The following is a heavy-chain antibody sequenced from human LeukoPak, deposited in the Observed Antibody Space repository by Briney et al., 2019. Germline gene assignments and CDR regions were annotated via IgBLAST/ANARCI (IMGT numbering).Heavy chain of an antibody. Sequence: PGGSLRLSCAASGFTFSSYAMSWVRQAPGKGLEWVSSISATGGSTYYADSVKGRSTISRDNSKNTLYLQMNSLRAEDTAVYYCAKFKRSITMVRGVVKGAFDIWGQGTMVTVSS. CDR2: ISATGGST. CDR1: GFTFSSYA. D-gene: IGHD3-10*01. J-gene: IGHJ3*02. V-gene: IGHV3-23*01. CDR3: AKFKRSITMVRGVVKGAFDI.